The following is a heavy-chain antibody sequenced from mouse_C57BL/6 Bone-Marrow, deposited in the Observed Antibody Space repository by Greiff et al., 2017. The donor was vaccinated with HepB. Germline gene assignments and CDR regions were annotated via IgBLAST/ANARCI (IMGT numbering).Heavy chain of an antibody. CDR1: GYAFSSSW. CDR3: ASSGITAVVAPLDY. D-gene: IGHD1-1*01. J-gene: IGHJ2*01. V-gene: IGHV1-82*01. CDR2: IYPGDGDT. Sequence: VQLQQSGPELVKPGASVKISCKASGYAFSSSWMNWVKQRPGKGLEWIGRIYPGDGDTNYNGKFKGKATLTADKSSSTGYMQLSSLTSEDSAVYFCASSGITAVVAPLDYWGQGTTLTVSS.